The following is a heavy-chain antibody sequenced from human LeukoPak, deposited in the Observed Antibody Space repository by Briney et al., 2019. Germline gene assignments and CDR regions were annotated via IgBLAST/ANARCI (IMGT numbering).Heavy chain of an antibody. CDR1: GFTFSSHG. V-gene: IGHV3-30*18. Sequence: GGSLRLSCAASGFTFSSHGMQWVRQAPGKGLEWVAVISYDGSTKYYADSVKGRFTISRDNSKSTLYLQMNSLRAEDTAVYYCAKVSRYLYGMDVWGQGTTVTVSS. CDR2: ISYDGSTK. D-gene: IGHD2-2*02. J-gene: IGHJ6*02. CDR3: AKVSRYLYGMDV.